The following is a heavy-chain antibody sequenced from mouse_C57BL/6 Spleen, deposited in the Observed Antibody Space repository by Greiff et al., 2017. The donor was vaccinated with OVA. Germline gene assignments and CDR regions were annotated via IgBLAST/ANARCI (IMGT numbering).Heavy chain of an antibody. CDR3: ARGGTAAMDY. J-gene: IGHJ4*01. Sequence: EVQVVESGPGMVKPSQSLSLTCTVTGYSITSGYDWHWIRHFPGNKLEWMGYISYSGSNNYNPYPKSRITITHDTSKNHFFLKLNSVTTEDTATYYCARGGTAAMDYWGQGTSVTVSS. D-gene: IGHD1-2*01. V-gene: IGHV3-1*01. CDR2: ISYSGSN. CDR1: GYSITSGYD.